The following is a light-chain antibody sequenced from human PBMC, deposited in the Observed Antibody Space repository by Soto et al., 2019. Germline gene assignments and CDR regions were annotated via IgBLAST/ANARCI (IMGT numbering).Light chain of an antibody. J-gene: IGLJ3*02. CDR1: SSNMGSNV. CDR2: INN. CDR3: AAWDDILNGVV. V-gene: IGLV1-44*01. Sequence: QSVLTQPPSASGTPGQRVTISCSGGSSNMGSNVVNWYQQLPGAAPKLLIYINNQRPSGVPDRFSGSKSGTSASLAISGLQSEDEADYYCAAWDDILNGVVFGGGTKVTVL.